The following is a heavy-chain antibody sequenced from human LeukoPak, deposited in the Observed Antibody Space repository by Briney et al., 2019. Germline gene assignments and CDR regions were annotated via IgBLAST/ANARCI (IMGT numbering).Heavy chain of an antibody. J-gene: IGHJ4*02. CDR1: GGTFSSYA. CDR2: IISTLGIP. V-gene: IGHV1-69*04. D-gene: IGHD4-17*01. CDR3: ARDLYQDGDYHFDS. Sequence: SVKVSCKASGGTFSSYAISWVRQAPGQGLEWMGRIISTLGIPNYAQKFQGRVTITADKSTSTTYMEVSSLRSEDTAVYYCARDLYQDGDYHFDSWGQGTLVTVSS.